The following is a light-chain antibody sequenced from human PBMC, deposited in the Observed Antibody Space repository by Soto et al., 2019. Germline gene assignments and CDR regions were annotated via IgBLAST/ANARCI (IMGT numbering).Light chain of an antibody. CDR3: QTWGTGMLV. CDR2: LNSDGSH. V-gene: IGLV4-69*01. Sequence: QPVLTQSPSASASLGASVKLTCTLSSGHSSYAIAWHQQQPEKGPRYLMKLNSDGSHSKGDGIPDRFSGSSSGAERYLTISRLQSEDEADYYCQTWGTGMLVFGGGTKRT. CDR1: SGHSSYA. J-gene: IGLJ3*02.